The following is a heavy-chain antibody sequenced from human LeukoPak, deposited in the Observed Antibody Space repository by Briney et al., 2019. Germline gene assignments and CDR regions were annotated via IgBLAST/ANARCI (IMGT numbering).Heavy chain of an antibody. CDR1: GFTFDDFA. V-gene: IGHV3-9*01. Sequence: PGSSLRLSFAAPGFTFDDFAMHGARQAPGKGLKWVSGISWNSGSIGYADSVKGRFTISRDNAKNALYLQMNSLRAEDTALYYCAKDGVVGYGMDVWGQGTTVTVSS. D-gene: IGHD1-26*01. CDR2: ISWNSGSI. J-gene: IGHJ6*02. CDR3: AKDGVVGYGMDV.